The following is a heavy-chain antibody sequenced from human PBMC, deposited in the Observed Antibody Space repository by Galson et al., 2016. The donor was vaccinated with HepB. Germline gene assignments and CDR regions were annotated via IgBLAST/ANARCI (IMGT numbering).Heavy chain of an antibody. V-gene: IGHV1-46*01. J-gene: IGHJ4*02. D-gene: IGHD3-10*01. CDR2: INPSGGST. CDR3: ARGWTGFGELLSGY. CDR1: GYTFTNYH. Sequence: SVKVSCKASGYTFTNYHMHWVRQAPGQGLEWMGIINPSGGSTSCAQDFQGRVTMTRDTSTSTVYMELSGLRSEDTAVYYCARGWTGFGELLSGYWGQGTLVTVSS.